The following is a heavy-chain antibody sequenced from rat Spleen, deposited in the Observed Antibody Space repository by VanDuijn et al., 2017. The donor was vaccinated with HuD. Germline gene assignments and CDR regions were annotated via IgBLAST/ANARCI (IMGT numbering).Heavy chain of an antibody. CDR1: GFSLTSNG. CDR2: IWGDEST. D-gene: IGHD1-11*01. V-gene: IGHV2-1*01. Sequence: QVQVKESGPGLVQPSQTLSLICSVSGFSLTSNGVSWVRQPPGRGLEWMGGIWGDESTDYNSALKSRLSISRDTSKSQVFLKMNSLQTDDTAIYFCTRSYGGYSQHWFAYWGQGTLVTVSS. J-gene: IGHJ3*01. CDR3: TRSYGGYSQHWFAY.